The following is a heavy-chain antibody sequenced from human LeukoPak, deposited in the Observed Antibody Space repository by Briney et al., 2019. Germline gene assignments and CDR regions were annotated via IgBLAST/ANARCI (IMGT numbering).Heavy chain of an antibody. CDR3: AKSTSPLYYYYGMDV. V-gene: IGHV3-23*01. CDR2: ISGSGGST. J-gene: IGHJ6*02. D-gene: IGHD2-2*01. CDR1: GFTFSNYA. Sequence: GGSLRLSCAASGFTFSNYAMSWVRQAPGKGLEWVSTISGSGGSTYYADSVKGRFTISRDNSKNTLYLQLDSLRAEDTAVYYCAKSTSPLYYYYGMDVWGQGTTVTVSS.